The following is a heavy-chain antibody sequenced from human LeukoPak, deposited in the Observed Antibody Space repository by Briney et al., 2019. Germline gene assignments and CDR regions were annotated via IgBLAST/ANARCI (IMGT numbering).Heavy chain of an antibody. CDR1: GYTFTNYD. Sequence: ASVKVSCKASGYTFTNYDINWVRQAPGQGLEWMGWINTNTGNPTYAQGFTGRFVFSLDTSVSTAYLQISSLKAEDTAVYYCARSTYYDFWSGYYLSYNWFDPWGQGTLATVSS. V-gene: IGHV7-4-1*02. D-gene: IGHD3-3*01. CDR2: INTNTGNP. CDR3: ARSTYYDFWSGYYLSYNWFDP. J-gene: IGHJ5*02.